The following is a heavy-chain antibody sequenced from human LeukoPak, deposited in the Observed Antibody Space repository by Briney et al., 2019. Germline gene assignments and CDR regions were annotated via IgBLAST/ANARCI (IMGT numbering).Heavy chain of an antibody. V-gene: IGHV4-34*01. J-gene: IGHJ4*02. D-gene: IGHD2-2*02. Sequence: SETLSLTCAVYGGSFSGYYWSWIRQSPGKGLEWIGEINHSGSTNYNPSLKSRVTISVDTSKNQFSLKLNSVTAADTAVYYCASRYFCSSTSCYTFDYWGQGTLVTVSS. CDR2: INHSGST. CDR1: GGSFSGYY. CDR3: ASRYFCSSTSCYTFDY.